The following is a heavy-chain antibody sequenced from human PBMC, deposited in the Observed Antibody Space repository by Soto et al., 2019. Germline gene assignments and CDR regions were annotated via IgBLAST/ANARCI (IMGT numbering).Heavy chain of an antibody. CDR2: IYHSGST. J-gene: IGHJ4*02. V-gene: IGHV4-30-2*01. CDR1: GGSISSGGYS. Sequence: SETLSLTCAVSGGSISSGGYSWSWIRQPPGKGLEWIGYIYHSGSTYYNPSLKSRVTISVDRSKNQFSLKLSSATAADTAVYYCARLWTTVANDYWGQGTLVTVSS. CDR3: ARLWTTVANDY. D-gene: IGHD4-17*01.